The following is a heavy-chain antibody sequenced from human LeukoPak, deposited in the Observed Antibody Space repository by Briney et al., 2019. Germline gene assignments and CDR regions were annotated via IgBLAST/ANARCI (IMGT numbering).Heavy chain of an antibody. CDR2: IYTSGCT. V-gene: IGHV4-4*07. D-gene: IGHD1-26*01. CDR1: GGSISSYY. Sequence: PSETLSLTCTVSGGSISSYYWSWIRQPAGKGLEWIGRIYTSGCTNYNPSLKSRVTMSVDTSKNQFSLKLSSVTAADTAVYYCARVSEWELPYYYYYMDVWGKGTTVTVSS. CDR3: ARVSEWELPYYYYYMDV. J-gene: IGHJ6*03.